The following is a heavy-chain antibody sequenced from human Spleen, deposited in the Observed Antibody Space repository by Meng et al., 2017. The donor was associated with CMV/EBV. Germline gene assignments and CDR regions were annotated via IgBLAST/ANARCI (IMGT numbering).Heavy chain of an antibody. D-gene: IGHD3-3*01. J-gene: IGHJ4*02. CDR1: GFTFSSYA. CDR2: ISNDGKNR. Sequence: GGSLRLSCAASGFTFSSYAMHWVRQAPGKGLEWVAVISNDGKNRYYADSVKGRFTISRDNSNNNLYLQMNSLRVEDTAVYYCATGKKKLLRLLEWSLYFDYWGQGTLVTVSS. CDR3: ATGKKKLLRLLEWSLYFDY. V-gene: IGHV3-30*04.